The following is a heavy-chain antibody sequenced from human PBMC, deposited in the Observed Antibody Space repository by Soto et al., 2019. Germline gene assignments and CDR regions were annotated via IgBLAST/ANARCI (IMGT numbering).Heavy chain of an antibody. CDR3: ARVMCGDCSTYYYYSMDV. J-gene: IGHJ6*02. CDR2: VGTTSSFI. Sequence: PGGSLRLSCAASGFTFGIYTMNWVRQAPGKGLEWVASVGTTSSFIYYADSLRGRFTISRDNAKNSLYLQMNSLRAEDTAVYYCARVMCGDCSTYYYYSMDVWGQGTTVTVSS. CDR1: GFTFGIYT. V-gene: IGHV3-21*01. D-gene: IGHD2-21*02.